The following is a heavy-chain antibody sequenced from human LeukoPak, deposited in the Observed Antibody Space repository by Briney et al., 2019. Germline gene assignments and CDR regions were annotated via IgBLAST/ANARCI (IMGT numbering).Heavy chain of an antibody. V-gene: IGHV4-39*07. J-gene: IGHJ4*02. CDR2: IYYTGGS. Sequence: SATLSLTCSVSGGSISSRTYYWGWIRQPPGKGLEWIGSIYYTGGSYYNPSLKSRFSTSLDTSKNQFSLELTSMTAADTAIYYCTGELAGTTVHYWGQGTLVTVSS. CDR3: TGELAGTTVHY. D-gene: IGHD1-7*01. CDR1: GGSISSRTYY.